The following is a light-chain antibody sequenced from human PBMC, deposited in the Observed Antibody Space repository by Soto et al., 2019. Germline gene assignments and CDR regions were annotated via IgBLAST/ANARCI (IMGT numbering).Light chain of an antibody. CDR1: SRDVGGSNY. CDR2: EVS. J-gene: IGLJ1*01. CDR3: SSYTSSNTLEV. V-gene: IGLV2-14*01. Sequence: QSVLIQPASVSGSPGQSITISCTGTSRDVGGSNYVSWYQHHPHRAPKLLIYEVSYRPSGVSSRFSGSKSGNTASLTISGLQAEDEADYYCSSYTSSNTLEVFGTGTKV.